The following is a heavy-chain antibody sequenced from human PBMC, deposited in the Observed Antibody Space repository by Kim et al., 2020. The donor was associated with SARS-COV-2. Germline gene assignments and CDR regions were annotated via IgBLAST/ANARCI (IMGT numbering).Heavy chain of an antibody. D-gene: IGHD6-25*01. V-gene: IGHV3-23*01. J-gene: IGHJ6*02. Sequence: DSVKGRFTISRDNSKNTLYLQMNSRRAEDTAVYYCAKRRSGSDYYYGMDVWGQGTTVTVSS. CDR3: AKRRSGSDYYYGMDV.